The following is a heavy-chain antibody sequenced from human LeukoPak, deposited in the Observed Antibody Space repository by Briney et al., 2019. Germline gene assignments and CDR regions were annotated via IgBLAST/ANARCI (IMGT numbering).Heavy chain of an antibody. V-gene: IGHV4-61*03. J-gene: IGHJ4*02. CDR2: VSDTGTT. D-gene: IGHD3-16*01. CDR3: ARGYYEPSQS. Sequence: SGTLSLTCNVSGVSIRTSTYYWNWIRQSPGTGLEWIGCVSDTGTTKYNPSLKSRVTISVDTSKNHFSLILMSVTAADTAVYYCARGYYEPSQSWGQGTLATVSS. CDR1: GVSIRTSTYY.